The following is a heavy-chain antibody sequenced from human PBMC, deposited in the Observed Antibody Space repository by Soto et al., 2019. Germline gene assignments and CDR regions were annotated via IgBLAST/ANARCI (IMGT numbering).Heavy chain of an antibody. J-gene: IGHJ4*02. V-gene: IGHV4-30-4*01. CDR1: GGSISSGDYY. Sequence: KTSETLSLTCAVSGGSISSGDYYWSWIRQPPGKGLEWIGYIYYSGSTYYNPSLKSRVTISVDTSKNQFSLKLSSVTAADTAVYYCARGGDIVVVPAAMTYDYWGQGTLVTVSS. D-gene: IGHD2-2*01. CDR3: ARGGDIVVVPAAMTYDY. CDR2: IYYSGST.